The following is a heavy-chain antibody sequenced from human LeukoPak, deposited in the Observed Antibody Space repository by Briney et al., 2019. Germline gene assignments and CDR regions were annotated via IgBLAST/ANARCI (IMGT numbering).Heavy chain of an antibody. CDR2: IWYDGSNK. J-gene: IGHJ4*02. Sequence: GGSLRLSCAASGFTFNTYGMHWVRQAPGKGPEWVAVIWYDGSNKYYADSVKGRFTISRDNSKNTLYLQMNSLRAEDTAVYYCARAWYCSSSSCHLLPIDWGQGTPVTVSS. CDR1: GFTFNTYG. V-gene: IGHV3-33*01. D-gene: IGHD2-2*01. CDR3: ARAWYCSSSSCHLLPID.